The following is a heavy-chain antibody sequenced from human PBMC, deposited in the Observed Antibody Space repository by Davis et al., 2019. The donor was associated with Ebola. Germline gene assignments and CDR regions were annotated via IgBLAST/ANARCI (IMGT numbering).Heavy chain of an antibody. D-gene: IGHD3-22*01. J-gene: IGHJ4*02. CDR1: GYTFTSYY. CDR2: INPSGGST. V-gene: IGHV1-46*03. CDR3: ARGYESSGYRY. Sequence: ASVKASSKASGYTFTSYYMHWLRQAPGQGLEWMGRINPSGGSTSYAQKFQGRVTMTRDTSTSTVYMELSSLRSEDTAVYYCARGYESSGYRYWGQGTLVTVSS.